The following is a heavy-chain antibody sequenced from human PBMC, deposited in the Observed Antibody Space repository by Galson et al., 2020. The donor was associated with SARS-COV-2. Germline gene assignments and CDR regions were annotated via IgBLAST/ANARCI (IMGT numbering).Heavy chain of an antibody. CDR3: ARTWITGTTSRTFDY. Sequence: SGPTLVKPTQTLTLTCTFSGFSLSTSGMCVSWIRQPPGKALEWLARIDWDGDKHYNTSLKTRFTISKDTSQNRVVLTMTNMDPVDTATYYCARTWITGTTSRTFDYWGPGTLVTVSS. CDR2: IDWDGDK. J-gene: IGHJ4*02. V-gene: IGHV2-70*11. CDR1: GFSLSTSGMC. D-gene: IGHD1-1*01.